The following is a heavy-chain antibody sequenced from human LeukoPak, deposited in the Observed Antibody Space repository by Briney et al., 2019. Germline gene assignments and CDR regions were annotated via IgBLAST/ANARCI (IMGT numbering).Heavy chain of an antibody. Sequence: PGGSLRLSCAASGFIFSSYAMSWVRQAPGKGLEWVSAVTGSGDSTYYADSVKGRFTVPRDDSKNTLYLRMDSLRAEDTAVYYCAKARLVRGVIMTPFYFDYWGQGTLVTLSS. D-gene: IGHD3-10*01. J-gene: IGHJ4*02. CDR2: VTGSGDST. V-gene: IGHV3-23*01. CDR3: AKARLVRGVIMTPFYFDY. CDR1: GFIFSSYA.